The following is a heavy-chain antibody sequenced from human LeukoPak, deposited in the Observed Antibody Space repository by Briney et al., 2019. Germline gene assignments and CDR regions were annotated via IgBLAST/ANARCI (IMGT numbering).Heavy chain of an antibody. CDR2: IYYSGST. CDR1: GGSISSYY. J-gene: IGHJ2*01. V-gene: IGHV4-59*01. Sequence: SETLSLTCTVSGGSISSYYWSWIRQPPGKGLEWIGYIYYSGSTNYNPSLKSRVTISVDTSKNQFSLKLSSVTAADTAVYCCATCPTGNWYFDLWGRGTLVTVSS. D-gene: IGHD7-27*01. CDR3: ATCPTGNWYFDL.